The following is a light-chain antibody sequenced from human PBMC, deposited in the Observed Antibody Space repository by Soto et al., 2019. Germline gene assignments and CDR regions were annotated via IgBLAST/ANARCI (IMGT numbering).Light chain of an antibody. Sequence: DIVMTQSPDSLGVSLGERATINCKSSQSVLYSSNNKNYLAWYQQKPGQPPKLLIYWASTRESGVPDRFSGSGSGTDFTLTISSLQAEDAAVYYCHQYYSSPNTFGQGTKLEI. CDR2: WAS. J-gene: IGKJ2*01. CDR1: QSVLYSSNNKNY. V-gene: IGKV4-1*01. CDR3: HQYYSSPNT.